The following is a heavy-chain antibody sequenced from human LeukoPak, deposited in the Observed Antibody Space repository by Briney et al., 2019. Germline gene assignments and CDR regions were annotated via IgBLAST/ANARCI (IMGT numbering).Heavy chain of an antibody. CDR3: ARERTPKHYYGSGSYDRYFDY. V-gene: IGHV3-23*01. CDR1: GFTFSSYG. CDR2: ISGSGGST. J-gene: IGHJ4*02. D-gene: IGHD3-10*01. Sequence: GGSLRLSCAASGFTFSSYGMSWVRQAPGKGLEWVSAISGSGGSTYYADSVKGRFTISRDTTQNSLYLQMNSLRAEDTAVYYCARERTPKHYYGSGSYDRYFDYWGQGTLVTVSS.